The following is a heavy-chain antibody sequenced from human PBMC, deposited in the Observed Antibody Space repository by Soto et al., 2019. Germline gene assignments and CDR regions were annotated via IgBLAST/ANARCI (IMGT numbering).Heavy chain of an antibody. V-gene: IGHV1-69*12. D-gene: IGHD2-2*01. CDR1: GGTFSSYA. CDR2: IIPMFRTP. J-gene: IGHJ3*02. CDR3: ASMPSVILNSYGFVTPFDI. Sequence: QVQLVQSGAEVKKTGSSVKLSCKASGGTFSSYAFSWVRQAPRQGLEWMGGIIPMFRTPHYAQTFRDRVTITAYESTTTLYMELTGLKSDDTALYFCASMPSVILNSYGFVTPFDIWGQGTMVTVSS.